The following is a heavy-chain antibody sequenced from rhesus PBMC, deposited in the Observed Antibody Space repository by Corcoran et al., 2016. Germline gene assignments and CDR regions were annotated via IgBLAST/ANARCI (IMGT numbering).Heavy chain of an antibody. V-gene: IGHV4-80*01. D-gene: IGHD6-31*01. CDR1: RPSSRTNL. J-gene: IGHJ6*01. CDR3: ARDGDSSGWYGLDS. Sequence: QVQLQESGHGLVRPSGTLSLTSTVPRPSSRTNLWSWIRPPPGTGLEWIGEINGNSGSTNYNPPLKSRVTISKDASKNQFSLKLSSVTAADTAMYYCARDGDSSGWYGLDSWGQGVVVTVSS. CDR2: INGNSGST.